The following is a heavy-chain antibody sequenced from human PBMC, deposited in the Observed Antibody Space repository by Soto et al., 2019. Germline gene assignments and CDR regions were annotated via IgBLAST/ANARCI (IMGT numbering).Heavy chain of an antibody. J-gene: IGHJ4*02. CDR3: AKRPGYANTWYYFDS. V-gene: IGHV3-23*01. D-gene: IGHD6-13*01. CDR1: GFTFSGYA. Sequence: EVKLLESGGGLVQPGGSLRLSCAASGFTFSGYAMTWVRQAPGEGLEWLSTIGGAGVNTFYADSVKGRFTISRDNSENTLYLQMNSLRVADTAVYYCAKRPGYANTWYYFDSWGQGTLVTVSS. CDR2: IGGAGVNT.